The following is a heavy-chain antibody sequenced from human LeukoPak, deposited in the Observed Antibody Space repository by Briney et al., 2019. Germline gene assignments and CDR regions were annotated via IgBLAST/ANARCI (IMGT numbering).Heavy chain of an antibody. CDR3: ARGTAVAGT. CDR2: IYYSGST. V-gene: IGHV4-59*01. J-gene: IGHJ5*02. Sequence: SETLSLTCTVSGGPISSYYWTWIRQPPGKGLGWIGNIYYSGSTNYNPSLKSRVTISVDTSKNQFSLKLSSVTAADTAVCFCARGTAVAGTWGQGTLVTVSS. D-gene: IGHD6-19*01. CDR1: GGPISSYY.